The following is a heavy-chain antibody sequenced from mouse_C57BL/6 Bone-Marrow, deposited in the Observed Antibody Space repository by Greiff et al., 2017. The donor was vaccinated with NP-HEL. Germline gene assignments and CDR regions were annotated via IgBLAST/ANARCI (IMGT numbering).Heavy chain of an antibody. CDR1: GFTFSDAW. J-gene: IGHJ3*01. CDR2: IRNKANNHAT. V-gene: IGHV6-6*01. CDR3: TPFITTVVEAAY. D-gene: IGHD1-1*01. Sequence: EVKLVESGGGLVQPGGSMKLSCAASGFTFSDAWMDWVRQSPEKGLEWVAEIRNKANNHATYYAESVKGRFTTSRDDSKSNVYLQMNSLRADDTGIYYWTPFITTVVEAAYWGQGTLVTVSA.